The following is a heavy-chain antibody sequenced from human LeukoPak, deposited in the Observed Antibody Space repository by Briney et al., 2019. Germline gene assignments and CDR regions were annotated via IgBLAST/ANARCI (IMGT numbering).Heavy chain of an antibody. Sequence: GRSLRLSCAASGFTFDDYAMHWVRQAPGKGLEWVSSISSSSSYIYYADSVKGRFTISRDNAKNSLYLQMSSLRAEDTAVYYCARELKTYYYDSSGHYFDYWGQGTLVTVSS. J-gene: IGHJ4*02. CDR1: GFTFDDYA. CDR3: ARELKTYYYDSSGHYFDY. V-gene: IGHV3-21*01. D-gene: IGHD3-22*01. CDR2: ISSSSSYI.